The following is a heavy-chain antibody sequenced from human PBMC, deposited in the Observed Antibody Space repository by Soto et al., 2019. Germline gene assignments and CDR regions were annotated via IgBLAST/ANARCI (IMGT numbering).Heavy chain of an antibody. J-gene: IGHJ4*02. D-gene: IGHD2-21*02. CDR1: GESISNSSYY. Sequence: PSETLSLTCIVSGESISNSSYYWGWIRQPPGKGLEWIGSIYYSGRTYYNPSFKSRVTISIDTSKNQFSPKLSSVTATDTAVYYCARQRTTVVTQAYFDHWGQGALVTVS. CDR3: ARQRTTVVTQAYFDH. CDR2: IYYSGRT. V-gene: IGHV4-39*01.